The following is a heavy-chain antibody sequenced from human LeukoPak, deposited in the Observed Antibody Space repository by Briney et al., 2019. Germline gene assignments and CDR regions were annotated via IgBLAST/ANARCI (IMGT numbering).Heavy chain of an antibody. D-gene: IGHD6-13*01. J-gene: IGHJ4*02. V-gene: IGHV3-23*01. CDR2: INANSGTT. Sequence: GGSLRLSCAASGFAFSFYAMSWLRQPPGKGLEWVSTINANSGTTSYAASVRGRFTISRDNSKNTLYLQVNSLRAEDTAVYYCARDRAAPDLDYWGQGTLVTVSS. CDR3: ARDRAAPDLDY. CDR1: GFAFSFYA.